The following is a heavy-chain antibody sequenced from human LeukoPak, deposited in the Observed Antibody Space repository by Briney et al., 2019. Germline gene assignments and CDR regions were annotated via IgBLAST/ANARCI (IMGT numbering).Heavy chain of an antibody. D-gene: IGHD2-2*01. V-gene: IGHV4-38-2*02. Sequence: PSETLSLTCTVSGYSISSGYYWAWIRQPPGKGLEWIGSIYHSGSTSYNPSLKSRVTMSVDTSKKQISLKVRSVTAADTAVYYCARTTEDCSSTSCYQYWFDPWGQGTLVTVSS. J-gene: IGHJ5*02. CDR1: GYSISSGYY. CDR3: ARTTEDCSSTSCYQYWFDP. CDR2: IYHSGST.